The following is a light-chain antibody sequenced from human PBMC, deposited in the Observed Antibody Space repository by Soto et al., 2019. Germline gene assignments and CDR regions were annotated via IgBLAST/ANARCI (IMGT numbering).Light chain of an antibody. V-gene: IGKV3-11*01. CDR2: GAS. J-gene: IGKJ2*01. CDR1: QSVGTY. CDR3: QQRSNG. Sequence: EIVLTQSPDTLSLSPGERATLSCRASQSVGTYLVWYQQKPGQAPRLLIYGASNRATGIPARFSGSGSGTDFTLTISSLEPEDFAAYYCQQRSNGFGQGTKLEIK.